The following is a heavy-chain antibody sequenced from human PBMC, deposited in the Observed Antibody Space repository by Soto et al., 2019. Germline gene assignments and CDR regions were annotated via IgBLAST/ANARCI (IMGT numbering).Heavy chain of an antibody. CDR2: IRQDGSEK. J-gene: IGHJ4*02. CDR1: GFTFSNYW. D-gene: IGHD4-4*01. V-gene: IGHV3-7*01. Sequence: PGGSLRLSCAASGFTFSNYWMTWVRQAPGKGLEWVANIRQDGSEKYYVDSVKGRFTISRDNAKNSLSLQMNSLRADDTAVYYCARDTVTRGFFDFWGPGALVTVSS. CDR3: ARDTVTRGFFDF.